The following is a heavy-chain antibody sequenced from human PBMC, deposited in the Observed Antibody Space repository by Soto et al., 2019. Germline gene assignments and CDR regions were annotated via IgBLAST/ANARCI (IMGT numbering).Heavy chain of an antibody. CDR3: ARGSDSSSSRKGQFGYYYYGMDV. V-gene: IGHV1-69*01. CDR1: GGTFSSYA. D-gene: IGHD6-6*01. CDR2: IIPILGTA. J-gene: IGHJ6*02. Sequence: QVQLVQSGAEVKKPGSSVKVSCKASGGTFSSYAISWVRQAPGQGLEWMGGIIPILGTANYAQKFQGRVTITADESTSTADMELSSLRSEDTAVYYCARGSDSSSSRKGQFGYYYYGMDVWGQGTTVTVSS.